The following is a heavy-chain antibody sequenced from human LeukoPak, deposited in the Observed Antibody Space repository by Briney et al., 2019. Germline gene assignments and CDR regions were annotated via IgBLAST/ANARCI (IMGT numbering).Heavy chain of an antibody. CDR2: IIPIFGTA. J-gene: IGHJ5*02. V-gene: IGHV1-69*13. D-gene: IGHD6-13*01. CDR1: GGTFSSYA. Sequence: ASVKVSCKASGGTFSSYAISWVRQAPGQGLEWMGGIIPIFGTANYAQKFQGRVTITADESTSTAYMELSSLRSEDTAVYYCWAQLVPGWFDPWGQGTLVTVSS. CDR3: WAQLVPGWFDP.